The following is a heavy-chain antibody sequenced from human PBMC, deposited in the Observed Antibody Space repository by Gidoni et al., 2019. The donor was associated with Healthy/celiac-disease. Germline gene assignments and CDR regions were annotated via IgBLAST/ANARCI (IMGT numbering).Heavy chain of an antibody. Sequence: EVQLLESGGGLVQPGGSLRLSCSASGFTFRSYAMSWVRQAPGKGLEWVSAISGSGGSTYYADSVKGRFTISRDNSKNTLYLQMNSLRAEDTAVYYCAKQLRFLEWLPIYFDYWGQGTLVTVSS. CDR1: GFTFRSYA. J-gene: IGHJ4*02. CDR2: ISGSGGST. V-gene: IGHV3-23*01. D-gene: IGHD3-3*01. CDR3: AKQLRFLEWLPIYFDY.